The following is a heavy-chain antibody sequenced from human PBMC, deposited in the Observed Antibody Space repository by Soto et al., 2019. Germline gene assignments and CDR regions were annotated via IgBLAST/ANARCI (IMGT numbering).Heavy chain of an antibody. D-gene: IGHD1-1*01. CDR1: GFTFSDEW. J-gene: IGHJ4*02. CDR3: ARGGLEPFDY. CDR2: INKDGSYK. V-gene: IGHV3-74*01. Sequence: EVKLVESGGGLVQSGGSLRLSCATSGFTFSDEWMHWVRQAPGKGLVWVSRINKDGSYKNYADFVEGRFTISRDDARSELYLQMDRLGAEDTAVYYCARGGLEPFDYLGQGALVTVSS.